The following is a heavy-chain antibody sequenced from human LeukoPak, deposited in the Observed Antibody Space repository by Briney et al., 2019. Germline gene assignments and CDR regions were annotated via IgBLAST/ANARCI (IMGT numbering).Heavy chain of an antibody. CDR2: MNPNSGNT. V-gene: IGHV1-8*01. D-gene: IGHD2-2*01. J-gene: IGHJ6*03. Sequence: ASVKVSCKASGYTFTSYDINWVRQATGQGLEWMGWMNPNSGNTGYAQKFQGRVTMTRNTSISTAYMELSSLRSEDTAVYYCARRKVYCSSTSCQWYYYMDVWGKGTTVTVPS. CDR1: GYTFTSYD. CDR3: ARRKVYCSSTSCQWYYYMDV.